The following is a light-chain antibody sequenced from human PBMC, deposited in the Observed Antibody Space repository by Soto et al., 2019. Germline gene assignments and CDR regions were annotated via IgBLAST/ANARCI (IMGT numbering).Light chain of an antibody. CDR1: QSVCNRC. J-gene: IGKJ1*01. CDR2: GAS. Sequence: ETVLTQSPDTLSLSPGERVTLSCRASQSVCNRCLAWYQQKPGQSPRLLIYGASTRATGIPDRFSGSGSGTDFTLTISRLEPEDFAVYYCQHYGTTPWTFGQGTKVGIK. V-gene: IGKV3-20*01. CDR3: QHYGTTPWT.